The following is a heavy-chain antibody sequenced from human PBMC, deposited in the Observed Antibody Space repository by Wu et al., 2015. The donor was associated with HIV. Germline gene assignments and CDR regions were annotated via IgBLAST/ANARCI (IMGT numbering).Heavy chain of an antibody. CDR2: IIPIFGTA. J-gene: IGHJ3*02. CDR3: ASANSGYCSGGSCPGAFDI. V-gene: IGHV1-69*05. Sequence: QVQLVQSGAEVKKPGSSVKVSCKASGGTFSSYAISWVRQAPGQGLEWMGGIIPIFGTANYAQKFQGRVTITTDESTSTAYMELSSLRSEDTAVYYCASANSGYCSGGSCPGAFDIWGQGTNGHRLF. D-gene: IGHD2-15*01. CDR1: GGTFSSYA.